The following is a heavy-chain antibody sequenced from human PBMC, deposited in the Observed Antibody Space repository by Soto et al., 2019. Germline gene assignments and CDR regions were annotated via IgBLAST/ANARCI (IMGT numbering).Heavy chain of an antibody. J-gene: IGHJ4*02. CDR2: ISSNGGST. Sequence: PGGSLRLSCSASGFTFSSYAMHWVRQAPGKGLEYVSAISSNGGSTYYADSVKGRFTISRDNSKNTLYLQMSSLRAEDTAVYYCVKLYSPYYYDSSGYSPHDYWGQGTLVTVSS. CDR1: GFTFSSYA. CDR3: VKLYSPYYYDSSGYSPHDY. D-gene: IGHD3-22*01. V-gene: IGHV3-64D*08.